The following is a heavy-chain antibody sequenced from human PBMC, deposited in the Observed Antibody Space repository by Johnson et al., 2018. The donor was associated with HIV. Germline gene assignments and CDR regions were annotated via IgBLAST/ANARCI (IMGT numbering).Heavy chain of an antibody. V-gene: IGHV3-13*01. CDR1: GFTFSSYD. Sequence: VQLVESGGGWVQPGGSLRLSCAASGFTFSSYDMHWVRQTTGKVLQWVSGIGTAGDTYYSGSVKGRFTISRENAKNSLYLQMNSLRAGDTAVYYCARGRGVGRPIQKWLVAAFDIWGQGTMVTVSS. J-gene: IGHJ3*02. CDR2: IGTAGDT. D-gene: IGHD5-18*01. CDR3: ARGRGVGRPIQKWLVAAFDI.